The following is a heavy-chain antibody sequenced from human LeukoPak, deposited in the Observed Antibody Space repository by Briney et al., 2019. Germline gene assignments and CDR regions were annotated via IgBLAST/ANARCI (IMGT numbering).Heavy chain of an antibody. CDR2: MSSSSSYI. D-gene: IGHD2-2*01. CDR3: ARRYCSSTSCYAFDY. V-gene: IGHV3-21*01. J-gene: IGHJ4*02. CDR1: GFTFSSYS. Sequence: KPGGSLRLSCAASGFTFSSYSMNWVRQAPGKGLEWVSSMSSSSSYIYYADSVKGRFTISRDNAKNSLYLQMNSLRAEDTAVYYCARRYCSSTSCYAFDYWGQGTLVTVSS.